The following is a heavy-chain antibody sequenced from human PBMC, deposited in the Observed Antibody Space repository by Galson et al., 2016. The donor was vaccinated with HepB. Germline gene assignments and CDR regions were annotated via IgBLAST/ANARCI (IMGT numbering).Heavy chain of an antibody. V-gene: IGHV5-51*01. J-gene: IGHJ6*02. Sequence: QSGAEVKKPGESLKISCKGSGYSFTSYWIGWVRQMPGTGLEWRGIISPGDSDTRYCPSSQGPVTISVDKSISTAYLQWSSLKASDTAMYYCARLGLGWEFLSYYYGMDVWGQGTTVIVSS. CDR1: GYSFTSYW. D-gene: IGHD3-10*01. CDR3: ARLGLGWEFLSYYYGMDV. CDR2: ISPGDSDT.